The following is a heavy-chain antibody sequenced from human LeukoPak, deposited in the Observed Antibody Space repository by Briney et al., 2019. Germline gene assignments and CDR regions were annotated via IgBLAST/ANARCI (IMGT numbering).Heavy chain of an antibody. V-gene: IGHV4-59*01. CDR1: GGSISSYY. D-gene: IGHD3-10*01. CDR2: IYYSGST. Sequence: PSETLSLTCTVSGGSISSYYWSWIRQPPGKGLEWIGYIYYSGSTNYNPSLKSRVTISVDTSMNQFSLKLSSVTAADTAVYYCARAKYGSGSYYNDYWGQGTLVTVSS. J-gene: IGHJ4*02. CDR3: ARAKYGSGSYYNDY.